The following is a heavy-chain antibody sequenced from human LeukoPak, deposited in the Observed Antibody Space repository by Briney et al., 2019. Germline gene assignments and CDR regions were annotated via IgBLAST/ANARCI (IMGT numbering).Heavy chain of an antibody. D-gene: IGHD5-24*01. CDR3: ARGGGLRDGYNLDY. CDR2: INPNSGGT. J-gene: IGHJ4*02. V-gene: IGHV1-2*02. Sequence: GASVKVSCKASGYTFTGYYMHRVRQAPGQGLEWMGWINPNSGGTNYAQKFQGRVTMTRDTSISTAYMELSRRRSDDTAVYYCARGGGLRDGYNLDYWGQGTLVTVSS. CDR1: GYTFTGYY.